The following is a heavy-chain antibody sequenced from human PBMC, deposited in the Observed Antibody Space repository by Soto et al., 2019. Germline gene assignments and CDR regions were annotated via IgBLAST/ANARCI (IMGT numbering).Heavy chain of an antibody. D-gene: IGHD2-2*01. CDR1: GGSFSGYY. J-gene: IGHJ4*02. Sequence: QVQLQQWGAGLLKRSETLSLTCAVYGGSFSGYYWSWIRQPPGKGLEWIGEINHSGNTNQNPSLKSRVTISVDTSKNQFSLKLSSVTAADTAVYYCASHAAGGVGTKYQLLPFDSWGQGTLVIVSS. CDR2: INHSGNT. CDR3: ASHAAGGVGTKYQLLPFDS. V-gene: IGHV4-34*01.